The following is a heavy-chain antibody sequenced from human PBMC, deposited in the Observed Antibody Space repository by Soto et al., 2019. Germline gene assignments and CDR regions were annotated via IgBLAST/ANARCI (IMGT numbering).Heavy chain of an antibody. V-gene: IGHV2-26*01. Sequence: VFSKESGPALVKPTETLTLTCTVSGFSLRSARMGVSWIRQPPGKALEWLAHIFTNDEKLYSTSLKSRVTISKDTSKRQVVLTMTKMDPVDTATYYCARQLYYYDTSGYYYDYWGQGTLVTVSS. J-gene: IGHJ4*02. CDR1: GFSLRSARMG. CDR3: ARQLYYYDTSGYYYDY. CDR2: IFTNDEK. D-gene: IGHD3-22*01.